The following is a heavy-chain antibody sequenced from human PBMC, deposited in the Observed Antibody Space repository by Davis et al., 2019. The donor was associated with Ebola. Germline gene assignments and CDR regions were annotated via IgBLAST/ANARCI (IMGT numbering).Heavy chain of an antibody. J-gene: IGHJ4*02. CDR1: GFTFSSYE. Sequence: PGGSLRLSCAASGFTFSSYEMNWVRQAPGKGLEWVSYISSSGSTIYYADSVKGRFTISRDNSKDTLYLQMNSLRAEDTAVYYCAKDRSTSTSTVTADYWGQGTLVTVSS. CDR3: AKDRSTSTSTVTADY. V-gene: IGHV3-48*03. D-gene: IGHD4-17*01. CDR2: ISSSGSTI.